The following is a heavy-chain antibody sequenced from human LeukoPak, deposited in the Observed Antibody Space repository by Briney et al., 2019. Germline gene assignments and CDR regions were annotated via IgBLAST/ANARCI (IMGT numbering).Heavy chain of an antibody. CDR3: ARGNTNFGVVPSFDY. CDR1: GGSLSSGGYY. D-gene: IGHD3-3*01. V-gene: IGHV4-31*03. Sequence: PSQTLSLTCTVSGGSLSSGGYYWGWIRHHPGKGLEWIGYISYIGSTYYNPSLKSRLTITGDTSKNQFSLNLSSVTAADTGVYHCARGNTNFGVVPSFDYWGQGTLVTVSS. CDR2: ISYIGST. J-gene: IGHJ4*02.